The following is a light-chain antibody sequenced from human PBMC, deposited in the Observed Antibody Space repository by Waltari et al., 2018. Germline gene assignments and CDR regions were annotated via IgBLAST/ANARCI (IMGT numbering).Light chain of an antibody. J-gene: IGKJ1*01. CDR1: QSCNRW. V-gene: IGKV1-5*03. Sequence: LTIPCRSSQSCNRWVAWHQQKPGKAPKLLISKASALQNGVAPRFSCGGSWTEFTLTISNLQPDDSSTYYCQQYEACPVTFGHGTKVEIK. CDR2: KAS. CDR3: QQYEACPVT.